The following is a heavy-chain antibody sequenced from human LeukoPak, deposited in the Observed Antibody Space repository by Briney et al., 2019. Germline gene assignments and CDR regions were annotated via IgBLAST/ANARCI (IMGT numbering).Heavy chain of an antibody. Sequence: GGSLRLSCAASGFTFGSYAMSWVRQAPGKGLEWVSAISGSGGSTYYADSVKGQFTISRDNSKDTLYLQMNSLRAEDTAVYYCAKDRGDCFDYWGQGTLVTVSS. V-gene: IGHV3-23*01. CDR2: ISGSGGST. D-gene: IGHD4-17*01. J-gene: IGHJ4*02. CDR3: AKDRGDCFDY. CDR1: GFTFGSYA.